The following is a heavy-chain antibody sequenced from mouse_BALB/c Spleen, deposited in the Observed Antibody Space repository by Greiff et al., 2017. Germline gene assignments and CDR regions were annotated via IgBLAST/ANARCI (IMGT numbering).Heavy chain of an antibody. J-gene: IGHJ4*01. Sequence: VQLQQSGAELARPGASVKMSCKASGYTFTSYTMHWVKQRPGQGLEWIGYINPSSGYTNYNQKFKDKATLTADKSSSTAYMQMSSLTSEDSAVYYCARSPTVVAKYYYAMDYWGQGTSVTVSS. CDR3: ARSPTVVAKYYYAMDY. D-gene: IGHD1-1*01. CDR1: GYTFTSYT. V-gene: IGHV1-4*01. CDR2: INPSSGYT.